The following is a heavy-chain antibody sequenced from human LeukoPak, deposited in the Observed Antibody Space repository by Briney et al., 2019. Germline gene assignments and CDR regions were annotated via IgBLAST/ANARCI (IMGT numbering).Heavy chain of an antibody. Sequence: ASVKVSCKASGGTFSSYAISWVRQAPGQGLEWMGRIIPIFGIANYAQKFQGRVTITADESTSTAYMGLSSLRSEDTAVYYCARDRGIAVMDWFDPWGQGTLVTVSS. CDR1: GGTFSSYA. CDR3: ARDRGIAVMDWFDP. CDR2: IIPIFGIA. J-gene: IGHJ5*02. V-gene: IGHV1-69*13. D-gene: IGHD6-19*01.